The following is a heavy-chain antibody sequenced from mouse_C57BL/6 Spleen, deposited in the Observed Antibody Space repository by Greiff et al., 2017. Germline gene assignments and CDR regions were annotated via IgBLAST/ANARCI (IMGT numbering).Heavy chain of an antibody. D-gene: IGHD1-1*01. CDR3: ARGGNYYGSSYGYFDV. CDR2: IYPGGGYT. J-gene: IGHJ1*03. CDR1: GYTFTNYW. Sequence: VKLQQSGAELVRPGTSVKMSCKASGYTFTNYWIGWAKQRPGHGLEWIGDIYPGGGYTNYNEKFKGKATLTADKSSSTAYMQFSSLTSEDSAIYYCARGGNYYGSSYGYFDVWGTGTTVTVSS. V-gene: IGHV1-63*01.